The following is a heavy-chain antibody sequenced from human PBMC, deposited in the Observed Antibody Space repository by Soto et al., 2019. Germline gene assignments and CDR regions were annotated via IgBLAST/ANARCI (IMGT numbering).Heavy chain of an antibody. CDR3: ARGGGLWFGELTFRGHYYYGMDV. CDR2: INPNSGGT. V-gene: IGHV1-2*02. Sequence: GASVKVSCKASGYTFTGYYMHWVRQAPGQGLEWMGCINPNSGGTNYAQKFQGRVTMTRDTSISTAYMELSRLRSDDTAVYYCARGGGLWFGELTFRGHYYYGMDVWGQGTTVTVSS. CDR1: GYTFTGYY. J-gene: IGHJ6*02. D-gene: IGHD3-10*01.